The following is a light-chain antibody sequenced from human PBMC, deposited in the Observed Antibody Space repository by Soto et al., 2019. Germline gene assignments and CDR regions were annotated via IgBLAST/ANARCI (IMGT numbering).Light chain of an antibody. Sequence: QSALTQPASVSGSPGQSITISCTGTSSDVGGYNYVSWYQQHPGKAPKLMIYEVSNRPSGVSNRFSGSKSGNTASLTISGLQAEEEADYYCSSYTSSSTWVFGGGTKVTV. CDR3: SSYTSSSTWV. CDR1: SSDVGGYNY. CDR2: EVS. J-gene: IGLJ3*02. V-gene: IGLV2-14*01.